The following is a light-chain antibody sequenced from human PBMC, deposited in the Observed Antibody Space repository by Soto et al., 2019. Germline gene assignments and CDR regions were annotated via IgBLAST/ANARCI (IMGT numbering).Light chain of an antibody. J-gene: IGLJ2*01. V-gene: IGLV2-14*01. CDR2: DVT. Sequence: QSVLTQSRSVSGSPGQSVTISCTGTSSDVGGYDFVSWYQHYPGKAPKLVTFDVTHRPPGISDRFSGSKSANTASLTISGLQAEDEAFYYCSSYTTRSTLVFGGGTKLTVL. CDR3: SSYTTRSTLV. CDR1: SSDVGGYDF.